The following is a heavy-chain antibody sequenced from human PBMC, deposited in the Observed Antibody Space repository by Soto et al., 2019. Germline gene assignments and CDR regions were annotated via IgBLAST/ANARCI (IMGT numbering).Heavy chain of an antibody. J-gene: IGHJ4*02. Sequence: AASGFTFSDHYMSWIRQAPGKGLEWISYIDSSGRALYDADSVRGRFTISRDNAKNALFLQMNGLRAEDTAVYYCARVGYYGDYNYWGQGTLVTVSS. CDR3: ARVGYYGDYNY. V-gene: IGHV3-11*01. CDR2: IDSSGRAL. CDR1: GFTFSDHY. D-gene: IGHD4-17*01.